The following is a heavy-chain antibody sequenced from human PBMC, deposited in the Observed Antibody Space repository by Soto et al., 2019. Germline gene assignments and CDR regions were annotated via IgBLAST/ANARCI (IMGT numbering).Heavy chain of an antibody. J-gene: IGHJ4*02. CDR1: GFTFSSYY. Sequence: HPGGPLRLSCAASGFTFSSYYMHWVRQAPGKGLVWVSRIKSDGSSTNYADSVKGRFTISRDNAKNTLYLQMNSLRAEDTAVYYCARGRAGCYFDYWGQATLVTVS. V-gene: IGHV3-74*01. CDR2: IKSDGSST. CDR3: ARGRAGCYFDY.